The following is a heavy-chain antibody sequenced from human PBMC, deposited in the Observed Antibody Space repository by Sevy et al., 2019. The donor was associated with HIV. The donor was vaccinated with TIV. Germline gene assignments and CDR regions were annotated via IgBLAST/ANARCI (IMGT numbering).Heavy chain of an antibody. J-gene: IGHJ6*03. CDR1: GGSISSYY. CDR3: ARRSMVRGVITTSDYDYYYYMDV. CDR2: IYYSGST. D-gene: IGHD3-10*01. V-gene: IGHV4-59*01. Sequence: SETLSLTCTVSGGSISSYYWSWIRQPPGKGLEWIGYIYYSGSTNYNPSLKSRVTISVDTSKNQFSLKLSYVTAADTAVYYCARRSMVRGVITTSDYDYYYYMDVWGKGTTVTVSS.